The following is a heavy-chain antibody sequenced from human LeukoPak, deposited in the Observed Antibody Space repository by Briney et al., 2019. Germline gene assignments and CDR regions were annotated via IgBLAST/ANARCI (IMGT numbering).Heavy chain of an antibody. CDR3: ASSGPSSVYDY. Sequence: SETLSLTCTVSGGSISSYYWSWIRQPPGKGLEWIGYIYYSGSTNYNPSLKSRITISVDTSKNQFSLKLSSVTAADTAVYYCASSGPSSVYDYWGQGTLVTVSS. D-gene: IGHD2-2*01. CDR2: IYYSGST. V-gene: IGHV4-59*08. J-gene: IGHJ4*02. CDR1: GGSISSYY.